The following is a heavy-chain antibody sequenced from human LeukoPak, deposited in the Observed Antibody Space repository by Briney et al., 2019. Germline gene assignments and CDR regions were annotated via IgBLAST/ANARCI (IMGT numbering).Heavy chain of an antibody. CDR1: GGSVRSGSYY. CDR3: ARADTYYYDSSGYPNGFDP. V-gene: IGHV4-61*01. D-gene: IGHD3-22*01. J-gene: IGHJ5*02. Sequence: SSETLSLTCTVSGGSVRSGSYYWTWIRQPPGKGLEWIGYIYFSGDTNYNPSLRGRVTISLDTSKNQFSLKLSSVTAADTAVYYCARADTYYYDSSGYPNGFDPWGQGTLVTVSS. CDR2: IYFSGDT.